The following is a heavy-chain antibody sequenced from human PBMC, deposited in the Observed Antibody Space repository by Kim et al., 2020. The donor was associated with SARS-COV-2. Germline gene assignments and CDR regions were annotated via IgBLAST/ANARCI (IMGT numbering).Heavy chain of an antibody. CDR3: ARDRGSRGYFDY. D-gene: IGHD2-2*01. CDR1: GGSISSGGYY. Sequence: SETLSLTCTVSGGSISSGGYYWSWIRQHPGKGLEWIGYIYYSGSTYYNPSLESRVTISVDTSKNQFSLKLSSVTAADTAVYYCARDRGSRGYFDYWGQGTLVTVSS. CDR2: IYYSGST. V-gene: IGHV4-31*03. J-gene: IGHJ4*02.